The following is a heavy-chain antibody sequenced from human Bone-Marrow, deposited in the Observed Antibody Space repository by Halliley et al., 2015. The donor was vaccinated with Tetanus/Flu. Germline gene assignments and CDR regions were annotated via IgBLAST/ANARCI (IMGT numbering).Heavy chain of an antibody. D-gene: IGHD3-9*01. J-gene: IGHJ6*02. Sequence: QLVQSGAEVKKPGESLKISCKASGYSFTSYWIAWVRQMPGKGLERMGIIYPGDSDTRYSPSFQGQVTISADRSISTAYLQWSSLKASDTAMYSCASLVTGTNATYGLAVWGQGSKVTVSS. CDR1: GYSFTSYW. CDR3: ASLVTGTNATYGLAV. V-gene: IGHV5-51*03. CDR2: IYPGDSDT.